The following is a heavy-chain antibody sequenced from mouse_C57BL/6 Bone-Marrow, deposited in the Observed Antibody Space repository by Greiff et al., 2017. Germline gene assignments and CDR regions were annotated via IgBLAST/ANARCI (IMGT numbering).Heavy chain of an antibody. D-gene: IGHD1-1*01. CDR3: ARRIYYYGSSSDMDY. CDR2: IYPGDGDT. Sequence: QVQLKQSGPELVKPGASVKISCKASGYAFSSSWMNWVKQRPGKGLEWIGRIYPGDGDTNYNGKFKGRATLTADKSSRTAYMQLSSLTSEDSAVYFCARRIYYYGSSSDMDYWGQGTTLTVAS. CDR1: GYAFSSSW. V-gene: IGHV1-82*01. J-gene: IGHJ2*01.